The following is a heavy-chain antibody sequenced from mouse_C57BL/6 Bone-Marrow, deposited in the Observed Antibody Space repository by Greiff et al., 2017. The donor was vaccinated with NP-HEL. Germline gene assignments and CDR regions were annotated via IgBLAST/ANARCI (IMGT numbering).Heavy chain of an antibody. D-gene: IGHD1-1*01. Sequence: VQLQQSGPELVKPGASVKISCKASGYTFTDYYINWVKQRPGQGLEWIGWIFPGSGSTYYNEKFKGKATLTVDKSSSTAYMLLSSLTSEDSAVYFCARLTITTVVATDYAMDYWAQGTSVTVSS. CDR1: GYTFTDYY. V-gene: IGHV1-75*01. CDR2: IFPGSGST. J-gene: IGHJ4*01. CDR3: ARLTITTVVATDYAMDY.